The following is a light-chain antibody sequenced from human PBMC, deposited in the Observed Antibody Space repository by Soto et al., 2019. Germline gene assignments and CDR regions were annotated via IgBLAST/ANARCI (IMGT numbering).Light chain of an antibody. J-gene: IGKJ3*01. CDR3: QHYGTSAL. CDR1: QSVSDSY. CDR2: AS. Sequence: EIVLTQSPGTLSLSPGEKATLSCRASQSVSDSYLAGYQQKPGQAHRLLIYASSRATGIPDRFSGSGSGTDFTLSISRLEPEDFAVYYCQHYGTSALFGPGTRVDIK. V-gene: IGKV3-20*01.